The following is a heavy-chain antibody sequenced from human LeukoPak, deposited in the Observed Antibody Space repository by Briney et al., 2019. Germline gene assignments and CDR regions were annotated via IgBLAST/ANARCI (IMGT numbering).Heavy chain of an antibody. V-gene: IGHV1-2*02. D-gene: IGHD3-10*01. CDR3: ARAQLRSLWFGELLSWFDP. Sequence: GASVKVSCKASGYTFTGYYMHWVRQAPGQGLECMGWINPNSGGTNYAQKFQGRVTMTRDTSISTAYMELSRLRSDDTAVYYCARAQLRSLWFGELLSWFDPWGQGTLVTASS. J-gene: IGHJ5*02. CDR1: GYTFTGYY. CDR2: INPNSGGT.